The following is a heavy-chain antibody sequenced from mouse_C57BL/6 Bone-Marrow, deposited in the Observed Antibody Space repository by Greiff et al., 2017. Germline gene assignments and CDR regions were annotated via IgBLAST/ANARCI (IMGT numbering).Heavy chain of an antibody. J-gene: IGHJ4*01. CDR1: GYAFSSSW. CDR2: IYPGDGDT. Sequence: VKLMESGPELVKPGASVKISCKASGYAFSSSWMNWVKQRPGKGLEWIGRIYPGDGDTNYNGKFKGKATLTADKSSSTAYMQLSSLTSEDSAVCFCAWGLYYDYGYAMDYWGQGTSVTVSS. CDR3: AWGLYYDYGYAMDY. V-gene: IGHV1-82*01. D-gene: IGHD2-4*01.